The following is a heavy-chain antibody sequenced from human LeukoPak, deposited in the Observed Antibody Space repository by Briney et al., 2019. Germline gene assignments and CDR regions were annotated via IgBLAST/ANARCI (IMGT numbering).Heavy chain of an antibody. V-gene: IGHV1-2*02. CDR1: GYTFTGYY. CDR3: ARDRGMWSNDGSYYHWFDP. J-gene: IGHJ5*02. CDR2: INPNSGGT. Sequence: ASVKVSCKASGYTFTGYYMHWVRQAPGQGLEWMGWINPNSGGTNYAQKFQGRVTMTRDTSISTAYMELSRLRSDDTAVYYCARDRGMWSNDGSYYHWFDPWGQGTLVTVSS. D-gene: IGHD1-26*01.